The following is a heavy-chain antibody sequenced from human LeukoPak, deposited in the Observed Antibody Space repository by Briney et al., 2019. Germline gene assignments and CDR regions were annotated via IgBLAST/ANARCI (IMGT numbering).Heavy chain of an antibody. CDR2: INSSSSTI. D-gene: IGHD6-19*01. J-gene: IGHJ4*02. V-gene: IGHV3-48*01. CDR3: ARDRPGSGWYYFDS. CDR1: GFTFSSYS. Sequence: GGSLRLSCAASGFTFSSYSMNWVRQAPGKGLEWVSFINSSSSTIHYVDSVKGRFIISRDNAKNSLYLQMNSLRAEDTAVYYCARDRPGSGWYYFDSWGQGTLVTVSS.